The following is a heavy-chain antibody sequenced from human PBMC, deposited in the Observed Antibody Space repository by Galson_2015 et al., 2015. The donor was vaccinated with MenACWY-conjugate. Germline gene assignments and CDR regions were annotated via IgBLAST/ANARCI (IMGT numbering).Heavy chain of an antibody. CDR2: IYPGDSDT. D-gene: IGHD2-21*01. Sequence: QSGAEVKKPGESLTISCKASGYSFTKYWIGWVRQMPGKGLEWMGIIYPGDSDTRYSPSFQGQVTISADKSISTAYLQWSSLKASDTAMYYCATSPFCGGDCYDYWGQGTLVSVSS. CDR1: GYSFTKYW. J-gene: IGHJ4*02. V-gene: IGHV5-51*03. CDR3: ATSPFCGGDCYDY.